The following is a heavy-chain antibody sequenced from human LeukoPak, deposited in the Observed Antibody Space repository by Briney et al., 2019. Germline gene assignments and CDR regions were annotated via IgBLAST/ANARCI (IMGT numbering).Heavy chain of an antibody. J-gene: IGHJ4*02. CDR3: ARIVGATGHYYFDY. V-gene: IGHV4-4*07. CDR2: IYTSGST. D-gene: IGHD1-26*01. CDR1: GRSISSYY. Sequence: KPSETLSLTCTVSGRSISSYYWSWIRQPAAKGLEWVGRIYTSGSTNYNPSLKCRVTMSVDTSKHQFSLKLSSVTAADTAVYYCARIVGATGHYYFDYWGQGTLVTVSS.